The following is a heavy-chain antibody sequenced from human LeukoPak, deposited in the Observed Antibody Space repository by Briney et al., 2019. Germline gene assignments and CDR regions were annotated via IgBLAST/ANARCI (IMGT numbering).Heavy chain of an antibody. V-gene: IGHV3-7*03. J-gene: IGHJ4*02. Sequence: GGSLRLSCAASGFTFSSYWMSWVRQAPGKGLEWVANIKQDGSEKYYVDSVKGRFTISRDNSKNTLYLQMNSLRAEDTAVYYCAKDGGLGILWFGELLGYFDYWGQGTLVTVSS. D-gene: IGHD3-10*01. CDR2: IKQDGSEK. CDR3: AKDGGLGILWFGELLGYFDY. CDR1: GFTFSSYW.